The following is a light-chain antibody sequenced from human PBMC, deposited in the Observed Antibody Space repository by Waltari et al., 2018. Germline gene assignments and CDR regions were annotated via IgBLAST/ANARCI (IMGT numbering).Light chain of an antibody. CDR2: DTN. V-gene: IGLV1-51*01. CDR1: SPNIGNSS. CDR3: GSWDNSLNIVI. Sequence: QSVLTQPPSVSAAPRQKVPISCSGSSPNIGNSSVSCFQQFPRAAPKLLIYDTNKRPSGIPDRFSASKSGTSATLGISGLQTGDEAIYHCGSWDNSLNIVIFGGGTKLTVL. J-gene: IGLJ2*01.